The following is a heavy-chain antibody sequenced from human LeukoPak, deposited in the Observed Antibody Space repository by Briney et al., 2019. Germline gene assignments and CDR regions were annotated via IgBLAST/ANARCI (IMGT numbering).Heavy chain of an antibody. CDR3: VKGGWFDD. CDR2: VSGSGDEF. Sequence: GGSLRLSCAASGFTFTSYRMNWVRQAPGKGLAWVSRVSGSGDEFQYADSVKGRFTISRDNSNNTLFLLMNSLRAEDTAIYYCVKGGWFDDWGQGTLVTVSS. J-gene: IGHJ4*02. CDR1: GFTFTSYR. V-gene: IGHV3-23*01. D-gene: IGHD6-19*01.